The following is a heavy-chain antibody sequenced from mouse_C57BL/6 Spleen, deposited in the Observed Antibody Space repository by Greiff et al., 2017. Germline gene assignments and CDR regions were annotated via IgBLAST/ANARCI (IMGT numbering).Heavy chain of an antibody. V-gene: IGHV5-4*03. J-gene: IGHJ2*01. CDR2: ISDGGSYT. D-gene: IGHD2-5*01. CDR1: GFTFSSYA. Sequence: EVKLVESGGGLVKPGGSLKLSCAASGFTFSSYAMSWVRQTPEKRLEWVATISDGGSYTYYPDNVKGRFTISRDNAKNNLYLQMSHLKSEDTAMYYCSRERTYYSNSIYFDYWGQGTTLTVSS. CDR3: SRERTYYSNSIYFDY.